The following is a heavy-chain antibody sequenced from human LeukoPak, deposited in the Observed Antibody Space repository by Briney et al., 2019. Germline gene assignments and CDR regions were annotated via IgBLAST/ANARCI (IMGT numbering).Heavy chain of an antibody. J-gene: IGHJ4*02. Sequence: PGRSLSLSCTASGFTFGDYAMGWVRQAPGKGLEWVGFIRSKAYGGTTEYAASVKGRFTISRDDSKSIGYLQMNSLKTEDTAVYYCTRLNSGWYSFFDYWGRGTMVTVSS. D-gene: IGHD6-19*01. CDR1: GFTFGDYA. CDR2: IRSKAYGGTT. CDR3: TRLNSGWYSFFDY. V-gene: IGHV3-49*04.